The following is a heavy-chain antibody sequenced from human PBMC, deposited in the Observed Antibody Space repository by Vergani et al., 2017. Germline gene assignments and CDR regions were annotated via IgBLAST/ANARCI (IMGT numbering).Heavy chain of an antibody. J-gene: IGHJ2*01. CDR1: GFTFSGSA. CDR3: TASRLAAAGQTYWYFDL. Sequence: EVQLVESGGGLVQPGGSLKLSCAASGFTFSGSAMHWVRQASGIGLEWVGRIRSKANSYATAYAASVKGRFTIARDASTNAAYLQMNSLKTEDTAVYYCTASRLAAAGQTYWYFDLWGRGTLVTVAS. V-gene: IGHV3-73*02. CDR2: IRSKANSYAT. D-gene: IGHD6-13*01.